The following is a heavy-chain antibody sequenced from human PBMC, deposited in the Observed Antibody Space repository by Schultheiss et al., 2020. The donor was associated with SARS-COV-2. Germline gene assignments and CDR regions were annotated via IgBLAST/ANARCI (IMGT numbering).Heavy chain of an antibody. J-gene: IGHJ4*02. Sequence: SETLSLSCAVSGYSISSGYYWGWIRQPPGKGLEWIGSIYHSGSTYYNPSLKSRVTISVDTSKNQFSLKLSSVTAADTAVYYCARSGYGDYPGDWGQGTLVTVSS. CDR3: ARSGYGDYPGD. CDR1: GYSISSGYY. CDR2: IYHSGST. D-gene: IGHD4-17*01. V-gene: IGHV4-38-2*01.